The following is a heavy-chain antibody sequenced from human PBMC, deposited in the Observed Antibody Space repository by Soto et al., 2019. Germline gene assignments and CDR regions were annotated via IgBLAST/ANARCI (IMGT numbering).Heavy chain of an antibody. J-gene: IGHJ4*02. D-gene: IGHD5-12*01. CDR2: INPSGGSA. V-gene: IGHV1-46*01. CDR1: GYTFTSYY. Sequence: SSVKFSCKASGYTFTSYYMHWVRQAPGQVLEWMVIINPSGGSASYXXKVQGRVXXTRDRSRSTVXMELSXLRPEDTGVHYCARASVATIRNFDYWRQGTLVTXSS. CDR3: ARASVATIRNFDY.